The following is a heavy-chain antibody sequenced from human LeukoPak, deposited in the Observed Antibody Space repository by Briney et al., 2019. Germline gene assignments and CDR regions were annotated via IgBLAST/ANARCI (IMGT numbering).Heavy chain of an antibody. Sequence: GGSLRLSCAASGFTLSSYWTSWVRQAPGKGLEWVANIMQVGREKYYVDSVKGPCSTSRDNATNSLYMQMNRRRGAQTAANWFAREVYCSSTCCYTGYF. CDR2: IMQVGREK. V-gene: IGHV3-7*01. CDR1: GFTLSSYW. D-gene: IGHD2-2*02. CDR3: AREVYCSSTCCYTGYF. J-gene: IGHJ2*01.